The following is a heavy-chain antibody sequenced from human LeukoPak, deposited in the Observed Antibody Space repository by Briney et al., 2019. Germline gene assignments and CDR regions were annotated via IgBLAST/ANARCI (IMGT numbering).Heavy chain of an antibody. J-gene: IGHJ4*02. CDR3: ARLVRSSIAAAGTLVYFDY. V-gene: IGHV5-51*01. CDR2: NHPGDSDT. D-gene: IGHD6-13*01. Sequence: SLKTSYKACDYSVTTYGLGWLRQTGGKVLEWMGINHPGDSDTSDSPSFQGQVTISVGKSSDTAFLQWCSLKASVTAVYYCARLVRSSIAAAGTLVYFDYWGQGTLVTVSS. CDR1: DYSVTTYG.